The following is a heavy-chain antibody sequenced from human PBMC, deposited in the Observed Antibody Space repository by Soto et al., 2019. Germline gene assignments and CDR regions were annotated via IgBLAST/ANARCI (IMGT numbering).Heavy chain of an antibody. V-gene: IGHV1-18*01. CDR3: GRDWAAAGPFDY. J-gene: IGHJ4*02. CDR1: GYIFTSYG. CDR2: ISAYNGNT. D-gene: IGHD6-13*01. Sequence: QVQLVQSGAEVKKPGASVKVSCKASGYIFTSYGISWVRQAPGQGLEWMGWISAYNGNTTYAQKLQGRATMTTDTSTSTAYMKLRSLRSDETAVYYCGRDWAAAGPFDYGGQGTLVTVSS.